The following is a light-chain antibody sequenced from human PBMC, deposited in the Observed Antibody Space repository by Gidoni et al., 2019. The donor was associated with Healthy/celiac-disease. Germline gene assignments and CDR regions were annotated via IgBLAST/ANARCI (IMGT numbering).Light chain of an antibody. CDR2: LAS. CDR1: QSVLYSSNNKNY. Sequence: DIVMTQSPDSLAVSLGERATINCKSSQSVLYSSNNKNYLAWYQQKPGQPPKLLLYLASTRESGVPDRFRGSGSGTDFTLTISSLQAEDVAVYYCQQYYSTPRTFGQGTKVEIK. V-gene: IGKV4-1*01. J-gene: IGKJ1*01. CDR3: QQYYSTPRT.